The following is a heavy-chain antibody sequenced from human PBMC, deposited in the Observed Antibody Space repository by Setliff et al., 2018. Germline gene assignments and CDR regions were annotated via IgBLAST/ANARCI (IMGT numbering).Heavy chain of an antibody. CDR3: ARAALITLNYDRSGYYIGRDY. V-gene: IGHV1-2*02. J-gene: IGHJ4*02. CDR2: INPDNGDT. Sequence: ASVKVSCKASGYTFTDYYMHWVRQAPGQGLEWMGWINPDNGDTKYAQKFQDRVTLTTDTSTSTAFMELRGLRSDDTAVYYCARAALITLNYDRSGYYIGRDYWGQGTLVTVSS. D-gene: IGHD3-22*01. CDR1: GYTFTDYY.